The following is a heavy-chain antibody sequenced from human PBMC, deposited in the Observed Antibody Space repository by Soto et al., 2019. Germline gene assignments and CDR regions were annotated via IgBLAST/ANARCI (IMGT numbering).Heavy chain of an antibody. D-gene: IGHD6-13*01. J-gene: IGHJ5*02. CDR1: GGSISSGGYS. V-gene: IGHV4-30-2*01. CDR3: ARSGSYSSSWYRFDP. CDR2: IYHSGST. Sequence: SETLSLTCAVSGGSISSGGYSWSWIRQPPGKGLEWIGYIYHSGSTYYNPSLKSRVTISVDRSKNQFSLKLSSVTAADTAVYYCARSGSYSSSWYRFDPWGQGTLVTVSS.